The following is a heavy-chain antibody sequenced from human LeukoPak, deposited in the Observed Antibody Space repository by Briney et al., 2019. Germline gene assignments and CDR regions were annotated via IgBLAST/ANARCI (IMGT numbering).Heavy chain of an antibody. D-gene: IGHD4-17*01. CDR2: ISGSGGST. CDR1: GFTFSSYA. J-gene: IGHJ4*02. V-gene: IGHV3-23*01. Sequence: GGSLRLSCAASGFTFSSYAMSWVRQAPGKGLEWVSAISGSGGSTYYADSVKGRFTTSRDNSKNTLYLQMNSLRAEDTAVYYCAKLDYGDYETLDYWGQGTLVSVSS. CDR3: AKLDYGDYETLDY.